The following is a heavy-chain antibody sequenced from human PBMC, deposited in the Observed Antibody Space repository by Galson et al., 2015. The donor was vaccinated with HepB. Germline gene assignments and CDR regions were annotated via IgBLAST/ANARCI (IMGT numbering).Heavy chain of an antibody. D-gene: IGHD5-18*01. CDR1: GFTFSSYA. CDR2: ISSNGGST. Sequence: SLRLSCAASGFTFSSYAMHWVRQAPGKGLEYVSAISSNGGSTYYADSVKGRFTISRDNSKNTLYLQMSSLRAEDTAVYYCVKGGRGQLWYNFDYWGQGTLVTVSS. V-gene: IGHV3-64D*06. J-gene: IGHJ4*02. CDR3: VKGGRGQLWYNFDY.